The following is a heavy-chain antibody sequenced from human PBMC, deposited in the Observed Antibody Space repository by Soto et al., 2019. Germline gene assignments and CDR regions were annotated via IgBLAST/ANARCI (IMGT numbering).Heavy chain of an antibody. V-gene: IGHV1-69*06. J-gene: IGHJ4*02. D-gene: IGHD3-3*01. CDR1: GGTFSSYA. Sequence: QVKLVQSGAEVKKPGSSVKVSCKASGGTFSSYAISWVRQAPGQGLEWMGGIIPIFGTANYAQKFQGRVTITADKSTSTAYMELSSLRSEDTAVYYCASQYAMNRFLEFDYWGQGTLVTVSS. CDR2: IIPIFGTA. CDR3: ASQYAMNRFLEFDY.